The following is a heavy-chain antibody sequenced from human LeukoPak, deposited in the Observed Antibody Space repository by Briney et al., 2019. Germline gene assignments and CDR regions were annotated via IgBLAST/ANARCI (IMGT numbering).Heavy chain of an antibody. J-gene: IGHJ5*02. Sequence: ASVKVSCKASGGTFSSYAISWVRQAPGQGLEWMGGIIPIFGTANYAQKFQGRVTITADESTSTAYMELSSLRSGDTAVYYCARTGSGSYYSNWFDPWGQGTLVTVSS. CDR1: GGTFSSYA. D-gene: IGHD3-10*01. CDR2: IIPIFGTA. V-gene: IGHV1-69*13. CDR3: ARTGSGSYYSNWFDP.